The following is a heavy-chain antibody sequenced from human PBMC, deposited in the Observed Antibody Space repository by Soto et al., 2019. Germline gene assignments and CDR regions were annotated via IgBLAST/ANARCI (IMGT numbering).Heavy chain of an antibody. Sequence: PVGSLRLSCAASGFTFSSYWMSWVRQAPGKGLEWVANIKQDGSEKYYVDSVKGRFTISRDNAKNSLYLQMNSLRAEDTAVYYCAREGYCSGGSCSLFDYWGQGTLVTVSS. CDR1: GFTFSSYW. CDR2: IKQDGSEK. CDR3: AREGYCSGGSCSLFDY. J-gene: IGHJ4*02. V-gene: IGHV3-7*01. D-gene: IGHD2-15*01.